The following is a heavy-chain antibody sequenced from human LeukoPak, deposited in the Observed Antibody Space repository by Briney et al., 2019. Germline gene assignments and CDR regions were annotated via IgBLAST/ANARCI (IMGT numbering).Heavy chain of an antibody. Sequence: GGSLRLSCAASGFTFSSYSMNWVRQAPGKGLEWVSSISSSSSYIYYADSVKGRFTISRDNAKNSLYLQMNSLRAEDTAVYYCARDRDDYYGSGSYFDYWGQGTLVTVSS. J-gene: IGHJ4*02. V-gene: IGHV3-21*01. D-gene: IGHD3-10*01. CDR3: ARDRDDYYGSGSYFDY. CDR1: GFTFSSYS. CDR2: ISSSSSYI.